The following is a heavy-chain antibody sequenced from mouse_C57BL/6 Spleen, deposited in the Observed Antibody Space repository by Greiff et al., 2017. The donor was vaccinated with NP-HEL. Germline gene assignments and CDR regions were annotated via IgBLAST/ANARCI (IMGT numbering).Heavy chain of an antibody. CDR1: GYTFTSYW. Sequence: QVQLQQPGAELVMPGASVKLSCKASGYTFTSYWMHWVKQRPGQGLEWIGEIDPSDSYTNYNQKFKGKSTLTVDKSSSTAYMQLSSLTSEDSAVYYCARGYGSSPPWYFDVWGTGTTVTVSS. V-gene: IGHV1-69*01. CDR2: IDPSDSYT. D-gene: IGHD1-1*01. J-gene: IGHJ1*03. CDR3: ARGYGSSPPWYFDV.